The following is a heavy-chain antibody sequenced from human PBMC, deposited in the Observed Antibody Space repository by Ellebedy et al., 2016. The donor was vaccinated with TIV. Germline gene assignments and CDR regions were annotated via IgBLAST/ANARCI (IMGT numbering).Heavy chain of an antibody. CDR2: ISTSNGNT. D-gene: IGHD4-17*01. Sequence: ASVKVSCKAFGYIFSAYGISWVRQAPGQGLEWMGWISTSNGNTKYAQMFQDRVTMTIDTSTSTAYMELRSLGSGDTAVYFCARDPPGTTEDYWGQGTQVTVSS. J-gene: IGHJ4*02. CDR3: ARDPPGTTEDY. V-gene: IGHV1-18*04. CDR1: GYIFSAYG.